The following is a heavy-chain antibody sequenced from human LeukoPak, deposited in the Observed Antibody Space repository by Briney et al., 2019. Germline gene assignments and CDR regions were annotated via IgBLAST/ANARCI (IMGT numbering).Heavy chain of an antibody. CDR1: GYTFINSA. CDR2: ISPYDGYT. CDR3: ARVGASYDGLIDY. V-gene: IGHV1-18*01. D-gene: IGHD1-26*01. Sequence: GASVKVSCKASGYTFINSAIGWVRHAPGQGLEWMGWISPYDGYTKYAESLQGRVTMTTDTSTSTAYMELRSLRSDDTAMYYCARVGASYDGLIDYWGQGTRVTVSS. J-gene: IGHJ4*02.